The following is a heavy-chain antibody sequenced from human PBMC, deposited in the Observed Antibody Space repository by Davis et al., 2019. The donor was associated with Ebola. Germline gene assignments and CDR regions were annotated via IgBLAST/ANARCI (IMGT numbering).Heavy chain of an antibody. J-gene: IGHJ6*02. Sequence: SETLSLTCTVSGGSISSYYWSWIRQSPGKGLEWIGYMYYTGSTNYNPSLTSRVTMSQDTSKNQFSLKLSSVTAADTAMYYCARSGVLLWFGETGSYGMDVWGQGTTVTVSS. CDR3: ARSGVLLWFGETGSYGMDV. CDR2: MYYTGST. D-gene: IGHD3-10*01. CDR1: GGSISSYY. V-gene: IGHV4-59*08.